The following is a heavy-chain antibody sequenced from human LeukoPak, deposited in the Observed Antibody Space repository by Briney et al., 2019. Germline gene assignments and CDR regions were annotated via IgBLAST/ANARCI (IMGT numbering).Heavy chain of an antibody. D-gene: IGHD6-13*01. CDR3: ARGGEAAALIGTGEGEAQNLDY. Sequence: SVTVSCKASGGTFSSYAISWVRQAPGQGLEWMGGIIPIFGTANYAQKFQSRVTITADKSTSTAYMELSSLRSEDTAVYYCARGGEAAALIGTGEGEAQNLDYWGQGTLVTGSS. CDR1: GGTFSSYA. CDR2: IIPIFGTA. J-gene: IGHJ4*02. V-gene: IGHV1-69*06.